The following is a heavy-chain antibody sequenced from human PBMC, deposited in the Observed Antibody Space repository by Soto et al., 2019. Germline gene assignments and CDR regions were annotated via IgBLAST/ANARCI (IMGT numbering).Heavy chain of an antibody. CDR3: ARHRFEGSRWSYYYYGMDV. V-gene: IGHV4-39*01. D-gene: IGHD6-13*01. CDR2: IYYSGST. CDR1: GGSISSSSYY. Sequence: SETLSLTCTVSGGSISSSSYYWGWIRQPPGKGLEWIGSIYYSGSTYYNPSLKSRVTISVDTSKNQFSLKLSSVTAADTAVYYCARHRFEGSRWSYYYYGMDVWGQGTTVT. J-gene: IGHJ6*02.